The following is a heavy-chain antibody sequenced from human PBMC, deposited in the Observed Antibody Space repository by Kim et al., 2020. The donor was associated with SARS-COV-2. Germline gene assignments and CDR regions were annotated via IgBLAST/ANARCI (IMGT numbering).Heavy chain of an antibody. CDR3: ARHLDWNFEY. D-gene: IGHD1-1*01. Sequence: GGSLRLSCAASGFTFSNHWMTWFRQAPGKGLEWVANINQDGSAKYYVDSVKGRFSISRDNAKNSVYLQINTLRAEDTAIYYCARHLDWNFEYWGQGTLVT. CDR2: INQDGSAK. J-gene: IGHJ4*02. V-gene: IGHV3-7*01. CDR1: GFTFSNHW.